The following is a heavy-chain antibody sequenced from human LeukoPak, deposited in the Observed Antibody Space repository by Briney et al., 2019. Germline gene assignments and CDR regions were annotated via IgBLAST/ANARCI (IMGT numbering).Heavy chain of an antibody. Sequence: PSETLSLTCTVSGGSISSYYWSWIRQPPGKGLEWIGYIYYSGSTNYNPSLKSRVTISVDTSKNQFSLKLSSVTAADTAVYYCARHSYYYDSSGIGYWGQGTLVTVSS. CDR1: GGSISSYY. V-gene: IGHV4-59*08. CDR2: IYYSGST. D-gene: IGHD3-22*01. J-gene: IGHJ4*02. CDR3: ARHSYYYDSSGIGY.